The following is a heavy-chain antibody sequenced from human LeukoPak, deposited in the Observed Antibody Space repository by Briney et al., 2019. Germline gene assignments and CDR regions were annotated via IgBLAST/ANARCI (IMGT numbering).Heavy chain of an antibody. CDR2: ISASGYST. CDR3: AKSVPVVPAAAPYYFDY. V-gene: IGHV3-23*01. D-gene: IGHD2-2*01. Sequence: GGSLRLSCAASGFTFSSFAMGWVRQAPGKGLEWVSPISASGYSTNYADSVKGRFTISRDNSKNTLYLQMNSLRAEDTAVYYCAKSVPVVPAAAPYYFDYWGQGTLVTVSS. CDR1: GFTFSSFA. J-gene: IGHJ4*02.